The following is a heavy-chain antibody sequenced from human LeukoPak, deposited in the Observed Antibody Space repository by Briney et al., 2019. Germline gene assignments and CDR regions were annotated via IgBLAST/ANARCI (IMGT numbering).Heavy chain of an antibody. V-gene: IGHV4-4*07. Sequence: SETLSLTCTVSGGSIRSYYWSWIRQPAGKGLEWIGRIYTTGSTNYNPSLKSRVTMSVDTSNNQFSLKLSSVTAADTAVYYCARGYTRFYYYYMDVWGKGTTVTVSS. CDR1: GGSIRSYY. J-gene: IGHJ6*03. D-gene: IGHD2-2*02. CDR3: ARGYTRFYYYYMDV. CDR2: IYTTGST.